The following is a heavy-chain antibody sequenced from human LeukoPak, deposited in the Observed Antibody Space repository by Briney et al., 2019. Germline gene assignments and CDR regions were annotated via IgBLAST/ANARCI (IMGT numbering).Heavy chain of an antibody. CDR1: GFTFSSYW. CDR2: IKQDGSEK. D-gene: IGHD5-12*01. V-gene: IGHV3-7*01. Sequence: GGSLRLFCAASGFTFSSYWMSWVSQAQGRGLEWVANIKQDGSEKYYMDSVKGRLTISRHNAKNSLYLQLNSLGAEDTAVYYCARDYQGLSWLRLNYFDYWGQGTLVTVSS. J-gene: IGHJ4*02. CDR3: ARDYQGLSWLRLNYFDY.